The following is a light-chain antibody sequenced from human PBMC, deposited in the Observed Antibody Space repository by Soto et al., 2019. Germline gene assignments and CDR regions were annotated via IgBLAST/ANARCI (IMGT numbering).Light chain of an antibody. Sequence: DIQMTQSPSTLSASVGDRVTITCRASQSISSWLAWYQQKPGKAPKLLIYKASSLESGVPSRFSGSGSGTEFTLTISSLQPDDFALYYCQQYNSKGTFGQGTKVEIK. CDR1: QSISSW. CDR3: QQYNSKGT. CDR2: KAS. V-gene: IGKV1-5*03. J-gene: IGKJ1*01.